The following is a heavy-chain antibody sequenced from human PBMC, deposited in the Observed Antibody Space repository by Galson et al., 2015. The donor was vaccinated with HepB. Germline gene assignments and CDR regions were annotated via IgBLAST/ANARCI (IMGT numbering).Heavy chain of an antibody. CDR2: ISSSSSTI. Sequence: SLRLSCAASGFTFSSCSMNWVRQAPGKGLEWVSYISSSSSTIYYADSVKGRFTISRDNAKNSLYLQMNSLRAEDTAVYYCARGKNYDFWSGYHSTPHKLIHVWGKGTTVTVSS. CDR3: ARGKNYDFWSGYHSTPHKLIHV. J-gene: IGHJ6*04. CDR1: GFTFSSCS. V-gene: IGHV3-48*01. D-gene: IGHD3-3*01.